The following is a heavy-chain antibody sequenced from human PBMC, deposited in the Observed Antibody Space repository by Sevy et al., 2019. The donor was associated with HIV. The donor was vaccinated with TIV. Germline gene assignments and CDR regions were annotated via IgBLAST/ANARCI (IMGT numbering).Heavy chain of an antibody. CDR1: GGSISSYY. D-gene: IGHD5-12*01. J-gene: IGHJ4*02. CDR3: ARLNGATVDY. CDR2: IYYSGST. Sequence: SETLSLTCTVSGGSISSYYRSWIRQPPGKGLEWIGYIYYSGSTNYNPSLKSRVTISVDTSKNQFSLKLSSVTAADTAVYYCARLNGATVDYWGQGTLVTVSS. V-gene: IGHV4-59*12.